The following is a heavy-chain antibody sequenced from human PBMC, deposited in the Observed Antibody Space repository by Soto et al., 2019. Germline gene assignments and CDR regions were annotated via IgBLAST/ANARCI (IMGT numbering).Heavy chain of an antibody. CDR1: GFTFSSYG. D-gene: IGHD1-1*01. CDR2: ISYDGSNK. J-gene: IGHJ4*02. Sequence: GGSLRLSCAASGFTFSSYGMHWVRQAPGKGLEWVAVISYDGSNKYYADSVKGRFTISRDNSKNTLYLQMNSLRAEDTAVYYCAKDGKPDFDYWGQGTLVTVSS. CDR3: AKDGKPDFDY. V-gene: IGHV3-30*18.